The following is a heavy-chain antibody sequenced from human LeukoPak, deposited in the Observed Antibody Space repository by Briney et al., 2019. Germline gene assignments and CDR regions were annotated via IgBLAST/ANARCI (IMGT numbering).Heavy chain of an antibody. D-gene: IGHD6-13*01. CDR1: GYTFTSYY. J-gene: IGHJ5*02. CDR2: INPSGGST. CDR3: ARMFRSSWYINWFDP. V-gene: IGHV1-46*01. Sequence: ASVKVSCKASGYTFTSYYMHWVRQAPGQGLEWMGIINPSGGSTSYAQKFQGRVTMTRDMSTSTVYMELSSLRSEDTAVYYCARMFRSSWYINWFDPWGQGTLVTVSS.